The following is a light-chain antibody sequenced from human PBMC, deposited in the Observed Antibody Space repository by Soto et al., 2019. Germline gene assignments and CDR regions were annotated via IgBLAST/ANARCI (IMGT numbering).Light chain of an antibody. Sequence: HSVLTHPASGSGSRGQSITISCTGSSSDVGVYNYVSWYQQHPGKAPKLMIYEVSNRPSGVSNRFSGSKSGNTASLTISGLQAEDEADYYCSSYTSSSNRPNDFRPGTKGIVX. CDR3: SSYTSSSNRPND. CDR2: EVS. V-gene: IGLV2-14*01. CDR1: SSDVGVYNY. J-gene: IGLJ1*01.